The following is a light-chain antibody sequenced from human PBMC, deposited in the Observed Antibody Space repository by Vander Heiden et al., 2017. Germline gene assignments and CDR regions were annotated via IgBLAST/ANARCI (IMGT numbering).Light chain of an antibody. CDR1: SSDVGSYNL. J-gene: IGLJ3*02. V-gene: IGLV2-23*02. Sequence: QSALTQAASVSGSPGQSITISCTGASSDVGSYNLVSWYQQNPGKAPKLMIYEVTKRPSGVSNRFSGSKSSNTASLTISGLKAEDETDYYCCSYAGSNTWVFGGGTKLTVL. CDR2: EVT. CDR3: CSYAGSNTWV.